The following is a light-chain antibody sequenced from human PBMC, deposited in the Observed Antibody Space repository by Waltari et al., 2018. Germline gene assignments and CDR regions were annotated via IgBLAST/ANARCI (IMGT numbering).Light chain of an antibody. Sequence: QSALTQPASVSGSPGQSITISCTGTRIDVGYYNYVSWYQQHPGKAPKLLIYDVGKRPSGVSNRFSGSKSGNTASLTISGLQAEDEADYYCTLYTSSSTSVVFGGGTKLTVL. CDR3: TLYTSSSTSVV. CDR2: DVG. CDR1: RIDVGYYNY. V-gene: IGLV2-14*01. J-gene: IGLJ2*01.